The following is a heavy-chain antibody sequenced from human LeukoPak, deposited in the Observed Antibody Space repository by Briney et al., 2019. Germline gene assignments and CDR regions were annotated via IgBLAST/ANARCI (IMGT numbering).Heavy chain of an antibody. Sequence: PSETLSLTCTVSGGSISSYYWNWIRQPAGKGLEWIGRIYTSGSTNYNPSLKSRVSMSVDTSKNQFSLKLSSVTAADTAVYYCASFPSLVAANRQPYNWFDPWGQGTLVTVSS. J-gene: IGHJ5*02. CDR1: GGSISSYY. V-gene: IGHV4-4*07. CDR3: ASFPSLVAANRQPYNWFDP. CDR2: IYTSGST. D-gene: IGHD2-15*01.